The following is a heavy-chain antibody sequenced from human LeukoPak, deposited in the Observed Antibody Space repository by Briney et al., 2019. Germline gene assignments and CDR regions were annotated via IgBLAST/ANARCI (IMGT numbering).Heavy chain of an antibody. J-gene: IGHJ4*02. CDR3: AKVEIAVAGTPPFFDY. Sequence: PGGSLRLSCAASGFTFSSYAMSWVRQAPGKGLEWVSAISGSGGSTYYADSVKGRFTISRDNSKNTLYLQMNSLRAEDTAVYYCAKVEIAVAGTPPFFDYWGQGALVTVSS. CDR2: ISGSGGST. V-gene: IGHV3-23*01. CDR1: GFTFSSYA. D-gene: IGHD6-19*01.